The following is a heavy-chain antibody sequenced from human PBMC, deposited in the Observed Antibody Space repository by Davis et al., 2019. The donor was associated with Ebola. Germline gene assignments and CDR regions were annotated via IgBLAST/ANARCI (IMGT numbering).Heavy chain of an antibody. CDR3: ARESSSSSWFPFDY. CDR2: IIPILGIA. D-gene: IGHD6-13*01. Sequence: SVKVSCKASGGTFSSYAISWVRQAPGQGLEWMGRIIPILGIANYAQKFQGRVTITADESTSTAYMELSSLRSEDTAVYYCARESSSSSWFPFDYWGQGTLVTVSS. CDR1: GGTFSSYA. V-gene: IGHV1-69*04. J-gene: IGHJ4*02.